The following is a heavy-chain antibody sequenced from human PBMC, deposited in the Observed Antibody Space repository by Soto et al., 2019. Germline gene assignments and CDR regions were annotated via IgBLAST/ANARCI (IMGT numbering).Heavy chain of an antibody. CDR3: AHIFDFDWVWAFEY. CDR2: IYWDDDK. CDR1: GFSLDTSGVG. V-gene: IGHV2-5*02. Sequence: QITLKESGPTLVKPTQTLTLTCTFSGFSLDTSGVGVGWIRQPPGNTLEWLALIYWDDDKRYSPSLNSRLTITKDTSKNQVVLRMTNLDPVDTATYYCAHIFDFDWVWAFEYWGQGALVTVSS. J-gene: IGHJ4*02. D-gene: IGHD3-9*01.